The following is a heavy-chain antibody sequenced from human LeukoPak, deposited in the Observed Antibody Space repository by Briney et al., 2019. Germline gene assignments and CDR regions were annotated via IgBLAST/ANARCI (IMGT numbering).Heavy chain of an antibody. Sequence: SETLSLTCTVSGGSISSYYWSWIRQPPGKGLEWIGYIYYSGSTNYNPSLKSRVTISVDTSKNQFSLKLSSVTAADTAVYYCAGGRSHYVWGSYRYGDYFDYWGQGTLVTVSS. D-gene: IGHD3-16*02. V-gene: IGHV4-59*01. CDR3: AGGRSHYVWGSYRYGDYFDY. CDR1: GGSISSYY. CDR2: IYYSGST. J-gene: IGHJ4*02.